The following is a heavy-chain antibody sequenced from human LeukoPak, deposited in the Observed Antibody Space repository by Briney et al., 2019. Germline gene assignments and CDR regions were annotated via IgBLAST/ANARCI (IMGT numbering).Heavy chain of an antibody. V-gene: IGHV4-39*07. CDR1: GGSINSSSYY. J-gene: IGHJ4*02. D-gene: IGHD3-9*01. CDR2: IFYSGNT. Sequence: SETLSLTCTVSGGSINSSSYYWGWIRQPPGKGLEWIGSIFYSGNTYYNPSLKSRVTISLDTSKNQFSLKVTSATAADTAVYYCARDRLGPVDYWGQGTLVTVSS. CDR3: ARDRLGPVDY.